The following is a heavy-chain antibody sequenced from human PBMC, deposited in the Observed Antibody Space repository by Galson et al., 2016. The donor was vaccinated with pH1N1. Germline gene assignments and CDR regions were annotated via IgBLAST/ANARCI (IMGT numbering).Heavy chain of an antibody. CDR1: GGSISSSIYY. Sequence: TLSLTCTVSGGSISSSIYYRNWLRQPAGKGLEWIGRLYTSGTTTYNPSLESRVSISVDTSKNQFSLRLSSVTAADTAVYFCARDRVSLTGMFDYWGQGALVTVSS. V-gene: IGHV4-61*02. CDR3: ARDRVSLTGMFDY. D-gene: IGHD3-10*01. J-gene: IGHJ4*02. CDR2: LYTSGTT.